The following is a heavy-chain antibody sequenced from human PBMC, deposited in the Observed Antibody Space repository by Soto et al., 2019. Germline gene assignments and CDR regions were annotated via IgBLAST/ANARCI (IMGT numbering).Heavy chain of an antibody. CDR1: GYTFTGYY. V-gene: IGHV1-2*02. CDR2: INPNSGGT. Sequence: ASVKVSCKASGYTFTGYYMHWVRQAPGQGLEWMGWINPNSGGTNYAQKFQGRVTMTRDTSISTAYMELSRLRSDDTAVYYCARDRVYCTNGVCYNYYYGMDVWGQGTTVTAP. J-gene: IGHJ6*02. CDR3: ARDRVYCTNGVCYNYYYGMDV. D-gene: IGHD2-8*01.